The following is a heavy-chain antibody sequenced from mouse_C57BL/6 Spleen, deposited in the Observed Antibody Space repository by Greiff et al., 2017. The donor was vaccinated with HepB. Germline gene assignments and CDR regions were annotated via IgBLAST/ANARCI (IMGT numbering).Heavy chain of an antibody. Sequence: VKLMESGPGLVQPSQSLSITCTVSGFSFTSYGVHWVRQSPGKGLEWLGVIWSGGSTDYNAAFISRLSISKDNSKSQVFFKMNSLQADDTAIYYCARKIFWYDYDGNYYAMDYWGQGTSVTVSS. CDR3: ARKIFWYDYDGNYYAMDY. V-gene: IGHV2-2*01. J-gene: IGHJ4*01. CDR1: GFSFTSYG. D-gene: IGHD2-4*01. CDR2: IWSGGST.